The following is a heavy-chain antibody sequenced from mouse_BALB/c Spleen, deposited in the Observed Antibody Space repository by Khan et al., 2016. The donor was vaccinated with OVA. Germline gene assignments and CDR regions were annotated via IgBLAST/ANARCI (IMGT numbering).Heavy chain of an antibody. CDR3: TREDDYDRKFAY. J-gene: IGHJ3*01. Sequence: EVKLVESGGGLVKPGGSLKLSCAASGFTFSSYTMSWVRQTPEKRLEWVATISSGGSYTYYPDSVKGRFTISRDNAKNTLYLQMSSLKSEDTAMYYCTREDDYDRKFAYWGQGTLVTVSA. CDR2: ISSGGSYT. D-gene: IGHD2-4*01. V-gene: IGHV5-6-4*01. CDR1: GFTFSSYT.